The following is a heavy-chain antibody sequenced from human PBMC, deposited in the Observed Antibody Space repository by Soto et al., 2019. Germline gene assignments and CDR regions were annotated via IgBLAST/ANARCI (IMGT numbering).Heavy chain of an antibody. CDR1: GFTFRSHW. Sequence: EVQLVETGGGLVQPGGSLRLSCAASGFTFRSHWMSWVRQAPGKGLEWVANIRQDGNEEQYLDSVKGRFTLSRDNAKNLLYLQXXGLRVEDTAVYYCAKAEGYSFDIRGQGTMVTVSS. D-gene: IGHD1-1*01. J-gene: IGHJ3*02. V-gene: IGHV3-7*01. CDR3: AKAEGYSFDI. CDR2: IRQDGNEE.